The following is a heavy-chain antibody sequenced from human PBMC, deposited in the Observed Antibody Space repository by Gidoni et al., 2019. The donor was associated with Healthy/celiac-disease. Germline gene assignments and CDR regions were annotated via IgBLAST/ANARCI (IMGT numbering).Heavy chain of an antibody. Sequence: SAISGSGGSTYYADSVKGRFTISRDNSKNTLYLQMNSLRAEDTAVYYCAKGPRLDTAMGSWGQGTLVTVSS. V-gene: IGHV3-23*01. CDR2: ISGSGGST. J-gene: IGHJ4*02. D-gene: IGHD5-18*01. CDR3: AKGPRLDTAMGS.